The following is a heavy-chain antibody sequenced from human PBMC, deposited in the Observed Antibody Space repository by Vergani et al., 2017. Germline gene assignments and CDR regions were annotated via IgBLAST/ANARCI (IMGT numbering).Heavy chain of an antibody. CDR1: GFSFNSYW. J-gene: IGHJ6*02. D-gene: IGHD3-10*01. Sequence: EVQLVESGGVVVQPGGSLRLSCSASGFSFNSYWMHWVRQVPGKGLLWVSRIKSDGSITAYADSVKGRFTISRDNAQNTLYLQMNSLRAEDTGVYYCARDRYYLGSGSYPYFYYYGLDVLGQGTAVTVSS. V-gene: IGHV3-74*03. CDR2: IKSDGSIT. CDR3: ARDRYYLGSGSYPYFYYYGLDV.